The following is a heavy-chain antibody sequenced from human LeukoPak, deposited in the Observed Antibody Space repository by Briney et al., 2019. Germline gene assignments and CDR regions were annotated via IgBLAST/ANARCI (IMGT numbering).Heavy chain of an antibody. CDR3: ARGWGHYDGIDY. Sequence: GGSLRLSCAASVFTFSDYYMSWIRQAPGKGLEGVSDISSSGSTIYYTDSVSGRFPISRDKAKNTLYLQMNNLRAEDSAFYDCARGWGHYDGIDYWGQGTLVTVSS. D-gene: IGHD3-22*01. J-gene: IGHJ4*02. CDR2: ISSSGSTI. CDR1: VFTFSDYY. V-gene: IGHV3-11*01.